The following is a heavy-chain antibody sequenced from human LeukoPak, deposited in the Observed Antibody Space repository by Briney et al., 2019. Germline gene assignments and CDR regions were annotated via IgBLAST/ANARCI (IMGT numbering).Heavy chain of an antibody. CDR3: ASNYYDCSGYFYGTFDY. V-gene: IGHV3-23*01. J-gene: IGHJ4*02. CDR1: GFTLSSYA. CDR2: IIGSGGST. Sequence: GGSLRLSCAAPGFTLSSYAMSGVRQAPGKGLEWGSAIIGSGGSTYYADSVKGRFTISRDNSKNTLYLQMNSLRAEDTAVYYCASNYYDCSGYFYGTFDYWGQGTLVTVSS. D-gene: IGHD3-22*01.